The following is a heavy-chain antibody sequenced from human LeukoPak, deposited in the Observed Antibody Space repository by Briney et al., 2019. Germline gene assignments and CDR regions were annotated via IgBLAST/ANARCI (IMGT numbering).Heavy chain of an antibody. CDR1: GGSISSYY. Sequence: SETLSLTCTVSGGSISSYYWSWIRQPPGKGLEWIGYIYYSGSTNYNPSLKSRVTISVDTSKNQFSLKLSSVTAADTAVYYCARVPFGYVGAFDIWGQGTMVTVSS. CDR2: IYYSGST. V-gene: IGHV4-59*01. D-gene: IGHD5-12*01. CDR3: ARVPFGYVGAFDI. J-gene: IGHJ3*02.